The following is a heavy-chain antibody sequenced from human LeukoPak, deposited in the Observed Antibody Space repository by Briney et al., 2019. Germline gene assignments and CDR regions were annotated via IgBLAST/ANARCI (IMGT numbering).Heavy chain of an antibody. V-gene: IGHV3-23*01. CDR3: AKVTYGSGTYGAFDY. CDR1: GFTFSSYA. Sequence: GGSLRLSCAASGFTFSSYAMSWVRQAPGKGLEWVSAISGSGGSTYYADSVKGRLTISRGNSKNTLYLQMNSLRAEDTAVYYCAKVTYGSGTYGAFDYWGQGTLVTVSS. J-gene: IGHJ4*02. CDR2: ISGSGGST. D-gene: IGHD3-10*01.